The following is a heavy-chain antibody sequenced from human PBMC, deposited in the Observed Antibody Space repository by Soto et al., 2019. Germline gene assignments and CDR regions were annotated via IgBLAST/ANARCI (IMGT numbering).Heavy chain of an antibody. CDR1: GFAVSSKY. V-gene: IGHV3-53*01. CDR3: VQTTGWPGFDF. D-gene: IGHD6-19*01. CDR2: IYGGGTT. J-gene: IGHJ4*02. Sequence: EVQLVESGGGLIQPGGSLRLSCAACGFAVSSKYMTWVRQAPGKGLEWVSVIYGGGTTYYADSVKGRFTISRDTSKNTLYLPMNSLRAEDTAVYYCVQTTGWPGFDFWGQGTLVTVSS.